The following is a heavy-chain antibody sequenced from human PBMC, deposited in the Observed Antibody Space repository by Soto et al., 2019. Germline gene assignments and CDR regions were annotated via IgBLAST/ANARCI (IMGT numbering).Heavy chain of an antibody. Sequence: GESLKISCKGSGYSFTSYWIGWVRQMPGKGLEWMGIIYPGDSDTRYSPSFQGQVTISADKSISTAYLQWSSLKASDTAMYYCARPLRNSHWYFDLWGRGTLVTVSS. J-gene: IGHJ2*01. V-gene: IGHV5-51*01. CDR2: IYPGDSDT. D-gene: IGHD2-21*01. CDR1: GYSFTSYW. CDR3: ARPLRNSHWYFDL.